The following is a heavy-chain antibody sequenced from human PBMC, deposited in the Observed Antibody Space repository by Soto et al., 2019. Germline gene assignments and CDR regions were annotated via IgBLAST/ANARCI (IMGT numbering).Heavy chain of an antibody. Sequence: QLQLQESGPGLVKPSETLSLTCTVSGGSISSSSYYWGWIRQPPGKGLEWIGSIYYSGSTYYNPSLKSRVTISVDTSKNQFSLKLSSVTAADTAVYYCARQAQSRDGYNLRGVGVIGYWGQGTLVTVSS. J-gene: IGHJ4*02. D-gene: IGHD5-12*01. V-gene: IGHV4-39*01. CDR3: ARQAQSRDGYNLRGVGVIGY. CDR2: IYYSGST. CDR1: GGSISSSSYY.